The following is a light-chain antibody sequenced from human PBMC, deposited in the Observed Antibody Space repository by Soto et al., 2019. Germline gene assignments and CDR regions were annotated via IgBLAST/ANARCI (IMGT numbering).Light chain of an antibody. CDR3: MQGAQWPT. CDR1: QSLVYSDGYTY. V-gene: IGKV2-30*01. J-gene: IGKJ2*01. CDR2: KVS. Sequence: DIVMTQSPLSLSVTLGQPASISCRSSQSLVYSDGYTYLNWFQQRPGQSPRRLIYKVSNRDSGVPDRFSGSGSGTDFTLKISRVEAEGVGVYYCMQGAQWPTFGQGTKLDIK.